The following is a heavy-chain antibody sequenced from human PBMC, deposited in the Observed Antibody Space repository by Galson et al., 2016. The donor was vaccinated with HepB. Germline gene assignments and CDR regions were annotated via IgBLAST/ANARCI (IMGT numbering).Heavy chain of an antibody. J-gene: IGHJ3*02. V-gene: IGHV3-21*01. CDR2: ISSGSAYK. CDR1: GFTFRNYH. CDR3: AGPRDNYGHAIDI. Sequence: SLRLSCAGSGFTFRNYHMNWVRQTPGKGLEWVSSISSGSAYKYYADSVKGRFSIFRDNAKNSLYLQMNSLRVVDTAVYYCAGPRDNYGHAIDIWGQGTMVTVSS. D-gene: IGHD3-10*01.